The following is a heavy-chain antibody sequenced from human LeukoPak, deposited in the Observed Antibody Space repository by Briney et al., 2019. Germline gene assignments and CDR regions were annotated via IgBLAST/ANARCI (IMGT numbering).Heavy chain of an antibody. V-gene: IGHV3-7*01. CDR2: IKQDGSEK. D-gene: IGHD6-19*01. CDR1: GFTFSSYW. CDR3: ARDPIAVARSFDY. Sequence: GGSLRLSCAASGFTFSSYWMSWVRQAPGKGLEWVANIKQDGSEKYYVDSVKGRFTISRDNAKNSLYLQMNSLRAEDTAVYYCARDPIAVARSFDYWGQGTLVTVSS. J-gene: IGHJ4*02.